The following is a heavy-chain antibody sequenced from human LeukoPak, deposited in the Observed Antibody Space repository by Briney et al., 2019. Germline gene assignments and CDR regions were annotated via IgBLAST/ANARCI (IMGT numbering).Heavy chain of an antibody. CDR2: ISSSSSYI. CDR1: GFTFSDYY. CDR3: ARGRGYSGYHYFDY. J-gene: IGHJ4*02. V-gene: IGHV3-11*06. Sequence: GGSLRLSCAASGFTFSDYYMSWIRQAPGKGLEWVSYISSSSSYIYYADSVKGRFTISRDNAKNSLYLQMNSLRVEDTAVYYCARGRGYSGYHYFDYWGQGTLVTVSS. D-gene: IGHD5-12*01.